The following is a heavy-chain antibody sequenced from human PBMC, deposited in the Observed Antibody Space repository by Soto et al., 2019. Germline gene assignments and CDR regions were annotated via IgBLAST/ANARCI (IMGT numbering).Heavy chain of an antibody. Sequence: GASVKVSCKASGYTFTSYGISWVRQAPGQGLEWMGWISAYNGNTNYAQKLQGRVTMTTDTSTSTAYMELRSLRSDDTAVYYCARDIVLMVYIFGGPRLDVWGKGTTVTVSS. CDR3: ARDIVLMVYIFGGPRLDV. D-gene: IGHD2-8*01. J-gene: IGHJ6*04. CDR1: GYTFTSYG. CDR2: ISAYNGNT. V-gene: IGHV1-18*01.